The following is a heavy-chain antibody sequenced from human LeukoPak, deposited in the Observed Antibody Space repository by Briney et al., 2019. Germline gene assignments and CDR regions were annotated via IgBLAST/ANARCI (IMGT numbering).Heavy chain of an antibody. CDR3: ARDSYSIVDTAMKYFDY. CDR1: GYTFTSYY. D-gene: IGHD5-18*01. CDR2: INPSGGST. V-gene: IGHV1-46*01. J-gene: IGHJ4*02. Sequence: GASVKVSCKASGYTFTSYYMHWVRQAPGQGLEWMGIINPSGGSTSYAQKLQGRVTMTTDTSTSTAYMELRSLRSDDTAVYYCARDSYSIVDTAMKYFDYWGQGTLVTVSS.